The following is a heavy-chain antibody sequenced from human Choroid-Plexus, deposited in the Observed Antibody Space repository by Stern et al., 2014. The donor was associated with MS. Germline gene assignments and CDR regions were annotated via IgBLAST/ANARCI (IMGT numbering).Heavy chain of an antibody. V-gene: IGHV3-30*18. CDR1: GFTFGVWA. CDR2: VSYDGSNK. Sequence: VQLVESGGGGSHPGSPRRLPCEASGFTFGVWAMPWVRQAPGKGREGVAGVSYDGSNKYYADSVKGRFTISRDNSQNTLYMQMSSLRPEDTAVYYCAKDRQYLTYFFDHWGQGSLVTVSS. CDR3: AKDRQYLTYFFDH. D-gene: IGHD2/OR15-2a*01. J-gene: IGHJ5*02.